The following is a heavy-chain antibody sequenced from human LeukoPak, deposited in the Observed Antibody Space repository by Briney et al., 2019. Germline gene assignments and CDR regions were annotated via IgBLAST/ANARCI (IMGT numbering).Heavy chain of an antibody. CDR2: ITVDGGAT. V-gene: IGHV3-23*01. J-gene: IGHJ4*02. Sequence: GGSLRLSCAASGFTFSSSAMTWVRQAPGKGLEWVSTITVDGGATNYADSVKGRFTISRDNSRNTLYLQMNSLRAEDTAAYYCAIFTSQQLTSWFDYWGQGTLVTVSS. D-gene: IGHD6-13*01. CDR3: AIFTSQQLTSWFDY. CDR1: GFTFSSSA.